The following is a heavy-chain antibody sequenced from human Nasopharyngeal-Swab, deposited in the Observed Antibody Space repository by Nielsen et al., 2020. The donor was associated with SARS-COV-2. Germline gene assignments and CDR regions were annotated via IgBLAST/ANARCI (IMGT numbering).Heavy chain of an antibody. J-gene: IGHJ6*03. V-gene: IGHV3-9*01. Sequence: SLKISCAASGFTFDDYAMHWVRQAPGKGLEWVSGISWNSGSIGYADSVKGRFTISRDNAKNSLYLQMNSLRAEDTAVYYCARDGTTAHDYYYYMDVWGKGTTVTVSS. D-gene: IGHD4-17*01. CDR2: ISWNSGSI. CDR3: ARDGTTAHDYYYYMDV. CDR1: GFTFDDYA.